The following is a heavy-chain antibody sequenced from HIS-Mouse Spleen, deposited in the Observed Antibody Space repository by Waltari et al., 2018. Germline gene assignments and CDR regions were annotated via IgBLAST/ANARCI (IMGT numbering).Heavy chain of an antibody. D-gene: IGHD5-18*01. CDR3: AREVEMATADAFDI. V-gene: IGHV3-48*01. J-gene: IGHJ3*02. CDR1: GFTFSSYS. Sequence: EVQLVESGGGLVQPGGSLRLSCAASGFTFSSYSMNWVRQAPGKGPEWVSYISSSSSTIYDADSVKSRFTISRDNAKNSLYLQMNSLRAEDTAVYYCAREVEMATADAFDIWGQGTMVTVSS. CDR2: ISSSSSTI.